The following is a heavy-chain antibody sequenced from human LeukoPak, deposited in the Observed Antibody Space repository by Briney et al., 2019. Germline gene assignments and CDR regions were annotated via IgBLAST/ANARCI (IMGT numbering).Heavy chain of an antibody. CDR1: GGSISSGSYY. J-gene: IGHJ4*02. V-gene: IGHV4-61*02. CDR3: ARAKNYYDSSGYDGEVFDY. CDR2: IYTSGST. D-gene: IGHD3-22*01. Sequence: SQTLSLTCTVSGGSISSGSYYWSWLRQPAGKGLEWIGRIYTSGSTNYNPSLKSRVTISVDTSKNQFSLKLSSVTAADTAVYYCARAKNYYDSSGYDGEVFDYWGQGTLVTVSS.